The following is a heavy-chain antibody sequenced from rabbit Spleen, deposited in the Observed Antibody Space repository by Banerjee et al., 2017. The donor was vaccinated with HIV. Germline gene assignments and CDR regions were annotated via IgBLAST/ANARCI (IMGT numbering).Heavy chain of an antibody. Sequence: QLKETGGGLVQPGGSLTLSCKASGFDVSSDYMTWVRQAPGKGLEWIGCIYIGSVTTDYANWVNGRFTISPDNAQNTVDLQLNSLTAADTATYFCARDLTGVIGWNFGWWGPGTLVTVS. CDR2: IYIGSVTT. D-gene: IGHD4-1*01. CDR3: ARDLTGVIGWNFGW. V-gene: IGHV1S7*01. J-gene: IGHJ6*01. CDR1: GFDVSSDY.